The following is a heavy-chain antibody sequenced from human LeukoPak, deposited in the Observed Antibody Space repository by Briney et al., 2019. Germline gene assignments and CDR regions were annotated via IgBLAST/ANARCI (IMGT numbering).Heavy chain of an antibody. J-gene: IGHJ3*02. D-gene: IGHD3-3*01. CDR1: GGSISSSSYY. CDR2: IYYSGST. Sequence: SETLSLTCTVSGGSISSSSYYWGWIRQPPGKGLEWIGSIYYSGSTYYNPSLKSRVTISVDTSKNQFSLKLSSVTAADTAVYYCARGGPSYDFWSGPLGAFDIWGQGTMVTVSS. V-gene: IGHV4-39*07. CDR3: ARGGPSYDFWSGPLGAFDI.